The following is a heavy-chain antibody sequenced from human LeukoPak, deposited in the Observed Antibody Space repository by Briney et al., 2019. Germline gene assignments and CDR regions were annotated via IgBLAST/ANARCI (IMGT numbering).Heavy chain of an antibody. CDR2: INSDGSST. CDR1: GFTFSSYW. Sequence: GGSLRLSCAASGFTFSSYWMHWVRKAPGKGLVWVSRINSDGSSTSYADSVKGRFTISRDNSKNTLYLQMNSLRPEDTAVYYCANRWGTQALGNSIDIWGQGTLVTVSS. J-gene: IGHJ3*02. V-gene: IGHV3-74*01. D-gene: IGHD2/OR15-2a*01. CDR3: ANRWGTQALGNSIDI.